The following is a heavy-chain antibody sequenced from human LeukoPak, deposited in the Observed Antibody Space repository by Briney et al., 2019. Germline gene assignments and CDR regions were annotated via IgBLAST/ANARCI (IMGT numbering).Heavy chain of an antibody. CDR1: GYTFTSYG. J-gene: IGHJ4*02. CDR2: ISAYNGNT. CDR3: ARNGYRVSFYYFDY. D-gene: IGHD5-18*01. V-gene: IGHV1-18*01. Sequence: ASVKVSCKASGYTFTSYGISWVRQAPGQGLEWMGWISAYNGNTNYAQKLQGRVTITADESTSTAYMELSSLRSEDTAVYYCARNGYRVSFYYFDYWGQGTLVTVSS.